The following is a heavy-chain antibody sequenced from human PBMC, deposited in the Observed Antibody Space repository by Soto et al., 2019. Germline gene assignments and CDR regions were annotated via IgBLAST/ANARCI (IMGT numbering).Heavy chain of an antibody. CDR1: GFTFSNAW. D-gene: IGHD2-2*01. CDR3: TTGGGYCSSTSCSYYYYYGMGV. Sequence: EVQLVESGGGLGKPGGSLRLSCAASGFTFSNAWMSWVRQAPGKGLEWVGRIKSKTDGGTTDYAAPVKGRFTISRDDSKNTLYLQMNSLKTEDTAVDYCTTGGGYCSSTSCSYYYYYGMGVWGQGTTVTVSS. V-gene: IGHV3-15*01. J-gene: IGHJ6*02. CDR2: IKSKTDGGTT.